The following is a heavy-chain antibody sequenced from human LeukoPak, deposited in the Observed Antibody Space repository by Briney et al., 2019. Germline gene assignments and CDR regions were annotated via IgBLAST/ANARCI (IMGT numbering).Heavy chain of an antibody. V-gene: IGHV4-31*03. CDR3: ARGVARYDFWSGYLFDY. J-gene: IGHJ4*02. Sequence: SETLSLTCTVSGGSISSGGYYWSWIRQHPGKGLEWIGYIYYSGSTYYNPSLKSRVTISVDTSKNQFSLKLSSVTAADTAVYYCARGVARYDFWSGYLFDYWGQGTLVTVSS. CDR1: GGSISSGGYY. CDR2: IYYSGST. D-gene: IGHD3-3*01.